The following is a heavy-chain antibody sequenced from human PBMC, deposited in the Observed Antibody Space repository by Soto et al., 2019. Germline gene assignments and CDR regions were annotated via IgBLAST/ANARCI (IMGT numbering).Heavy chain of an antibody. V-gene: IGHV1-8*01. Sequence: ASVQVSCKASGYTFTSSDINWVRQAPGQGLEWMGWMNPNSGNTGYAQKFQGRVTMTRNTSISTAYMELSSLRSEDTAVYYCARVVRRSISIYYSGQGTLVTVSS. CDR3: ARVVRRSISIYY. CDR2: MNPNSGNT. CDR1: GYTFTSSD. J-gene: IGHJ4*02. D-gene: IGHD2-15*01.